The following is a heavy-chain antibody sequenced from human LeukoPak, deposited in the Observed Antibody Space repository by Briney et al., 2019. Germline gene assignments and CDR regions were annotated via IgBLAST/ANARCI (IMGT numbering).Heavy chain of an antibody. CDR2: ISGSGGST. J-gene: IGHJ4*02. V-gene: IGHV3-23*01. D-gene: IGHD4-17*01. Sequence: GGSLRLSCAASGFTFSSYAMSWVRQAPGKGLEWVSAISGSGGSTYYADSVKGRFTISRDNSKNTLYLQMNSLRDEDTAVYYCAKAESNYGDYVPWDYWGQGTLVTVSS. CDR3: AKAESNYGDYVPWDY. CDR1: GFTFSSYA.